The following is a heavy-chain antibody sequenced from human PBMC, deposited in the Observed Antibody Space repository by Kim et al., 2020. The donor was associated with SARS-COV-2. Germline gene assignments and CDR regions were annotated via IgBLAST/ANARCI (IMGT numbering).Heavy chain of an antibody. V-gene: IGHV3-48*02. D-gene: IGHD3-10*01. CDR2: ISSSSSTI. CDR3: ARDSVYYYGSGLNDAFDI. Sequence: GGSLRLSCAASGFTFSSYSMNWVCQAPGKGLEWVSYISSSSSTIYYADSVKGRFTISRDNAKNSLYLQMNSLRDEDTAVYYCARDSVYYYGSGLNDAFDIWGQGTMVTVSS. CDR1: GFTFSSYS. J-gene: IGHJ3*02.